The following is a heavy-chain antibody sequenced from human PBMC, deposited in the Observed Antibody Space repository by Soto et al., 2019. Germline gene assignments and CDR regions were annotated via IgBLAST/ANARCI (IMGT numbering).Heavy chain of an antibody. D-gene: IGHD6-6*01. CDR2: IYYSGCT. V-gene: IGHV4-30-4*01. Sequence: PSETLSLTCTVSGGSISSGDYYWSWLRQPPGKGLEWIGYIYYSGCTYSNPSPKSRVTISVDTSKNQFSLKLSSVSAADTAVSYCVRGEYSSSSTPSYWGQGTLVTVS. CDR3: VRGEYSSSSTPSY. J-gene: IGHJ4*02. CDR1: GGSISSGDYY.